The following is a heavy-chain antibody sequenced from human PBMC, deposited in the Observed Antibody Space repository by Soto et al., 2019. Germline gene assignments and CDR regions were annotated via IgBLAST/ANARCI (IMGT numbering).Heavy chain of an antibody. CDR1: GFTFDDYG. CDR3: ARPQGSGSYSPFDY. J-gene: IGHJ4*02. D-gene: IGHD3-10*01. Sequence: SLRLSCAASGFTFDDYGMSWVRQAPGKGLEWVSGINWNGGSTGYADSVKGRFTISRDNAKNSLYLQMNSLRAEDTALYYCARPQGSGSYSPFDYWGQGTLVTVSS. CDR2: INWNGGST. V-gene: IGHV3-20*04.